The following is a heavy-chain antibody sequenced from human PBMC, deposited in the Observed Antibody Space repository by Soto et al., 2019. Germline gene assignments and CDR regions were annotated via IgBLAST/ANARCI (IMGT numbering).Heavy chain of an antibody. Sequence: QITLKESGPTLVNPTQTLTLTCTFSGFSLSTSGVGVGWIRQPPGKALEWLALIYWDDDKRYSPALKSRLTITKDTSKNQVVLTMTDMDPVDTATYYCAHRGYSGFHDAFDSWGQGTMVTVSS. V-gene: IGHV2-5*02. J-gene: IGHJ3*02. CDR3: AHRGYSGFHDAFDS. CDR1: GFSLSTSGVG. D-gene: IGHD5-12*01. CDR2: IYWDDDK.